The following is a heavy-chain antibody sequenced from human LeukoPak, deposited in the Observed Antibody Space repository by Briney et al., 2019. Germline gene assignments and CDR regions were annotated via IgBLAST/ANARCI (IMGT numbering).Heavy chain of an antibody. J-gene: IGHJ4*02. CDR3: ARVGPFRIFGY. V-gene: IGHV4-39*01. Sequence: PSETLSLTCTVSGDSLSSGSFYWGWIRQPPGKGLEWIANIHYSGSTYYNPSLKSRVTISVDTSKSQFSLRVTSVTAADTAVFYCARVGPFRIFGYWGQGTLVTVSS. CDR1: GDSLSSGSFY. D-gene: IGHD1-26*01. CDR2: IHYSGST.